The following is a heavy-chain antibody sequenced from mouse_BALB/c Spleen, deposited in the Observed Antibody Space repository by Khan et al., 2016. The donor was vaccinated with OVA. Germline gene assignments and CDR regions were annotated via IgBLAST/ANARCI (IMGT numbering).Heavy chain of an antibody. J-gene: IGHJ3*01. D-gene: IGHD1-1*01. CDR3: VNHGSSSAWFTY. Sequence: QVQLQQSGAELAKPGASVKMSCKTSGYTFTNYWMHWVKQRPGQGLEWIGYINPTTDYTEFNQKFKDKATLTADKSSSTAYMQLTSLTSEDSALYFCVNHGSSSAWFTYWGQGTLVTVSP. CDR1: GYTFTNYW. CDR2: INPTTDYT. V-gene: IGHV1-7*01.